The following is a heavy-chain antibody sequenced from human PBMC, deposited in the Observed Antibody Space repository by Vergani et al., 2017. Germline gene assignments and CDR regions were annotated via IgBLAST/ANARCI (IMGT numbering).Heavy chain of an antibody. V-gene: IGHV3-23*01. J-gene: IGHJ1*01. D-gene: IGHD3-22*01. Sequence: EVQLLESGGGLVQPGGSLRLSCAASGFTFSSYAMSWVRQAPGKGLEWVSAISGSGGSTYYADSVKGRFTISRDNSKNTLYLQMNSLRAEDTAVYYCATGTQYYYDSSGYYKHWGQGTLVTVSS. CDR2: ISGSGGST. CDR1: GFTFSSYA. CDR3: ATGTQYYYDSSGYYKH.